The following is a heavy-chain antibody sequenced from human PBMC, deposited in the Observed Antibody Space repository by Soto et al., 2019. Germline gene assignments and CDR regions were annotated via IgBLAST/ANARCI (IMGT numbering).Heavy chain of an antibody. CDR3: AGHNYGSGSTYFDY. Sequence: QVQLQESGPGLVKPSETLSLTCTVSGGSISRYYWSWIRQPPGKGLEWIGYIYYSGGTNYNPSLKSRVTSSVDTSTYQFSLKLNSMNAADTAVYYCAGHNYGSGSTYFDYWGQGTLVTVSS. D-gene: IGHD3-10*01. CDR2: IYYSGGT. J-gene: IGHJ4*02. CDR1: GGSISRYY. V-gene: IGHV4-59*08.